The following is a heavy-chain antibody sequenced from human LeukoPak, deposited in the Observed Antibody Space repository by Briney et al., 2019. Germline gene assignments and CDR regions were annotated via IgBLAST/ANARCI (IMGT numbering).Heavy chain of an antibody. J-gene: IGHJ4*02. V-gene: IGHV1-2*06. CDR3: ASEGLYDSSGYYTLAVDY. CDR2: INPNSGST. CDR1: GYTFTGQY. D-gene: IGHD3-22*01. Sequence: ASVKVSCKASGYTFTGQYMHWVRQAPGQGLEWMGRINPNSGSTNYAKKFQGRVTMTRDTSMSTAYMELSRLRSDDTAVYYCASEGLYDSSGYYTLAVDYWGQGTLVTVSS.